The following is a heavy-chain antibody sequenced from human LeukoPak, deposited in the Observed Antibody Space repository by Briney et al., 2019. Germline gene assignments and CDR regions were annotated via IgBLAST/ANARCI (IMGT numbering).Heavy chain of an antibody. J-gene: IGHJ4*02. CDR2: ISGSGGST. D-gene: IGHD6-19*01. CDR3: AKDRISSGWSRGDY. Sequence: GGSLRLSCAASAFTFSSYGMSWVRQAPGKGLEWVSAISGSGGSTYYADSVKGRFTISRDNSKNTLYLQMNSLRAEDTAVYYCAKDRISSGWSRGDYWGQGTLVTVSS. CDR1: AFTFSSYG. V-gene: IGHV3-23*01.